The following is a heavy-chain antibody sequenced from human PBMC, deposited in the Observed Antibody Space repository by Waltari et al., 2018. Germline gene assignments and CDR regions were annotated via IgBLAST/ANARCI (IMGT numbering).Heavy chain of an antibody. D-gene: IGHD3-22*01. J-gene: IGHJ4*02. V-gene: IGHV3-23*01. Sequence: EVQLSESGGDLVQPGESLRLSCAASGFHFYSYAMTWVRLAPGKGLEWVSTITDNGNRAYYADFVRGQFTISRDNSRSTLFLQMKNLTVDDTAVYYCAKDHWRPGVVTSLSSWGQGTLVTVSS. CDR1: GFHFYSYA. CDR2: ITDNGNRA. CDR3: AKDHWRPGVVTSLSS.